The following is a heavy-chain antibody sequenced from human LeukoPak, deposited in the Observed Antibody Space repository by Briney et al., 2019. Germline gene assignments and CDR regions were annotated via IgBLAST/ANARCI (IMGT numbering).Heavy chain of an antibody. Sequence: ASVKVSCKASGYTFTGYYMHWVRQAPGQGLEAMGWINPNSGDTKYAQKFQGRVTMTRDTSISTAYMELSRLRSDDTAVYYCATQRGSYLWGTDFDYWGQGTLVTVSS. CDR3: ATQRGSYLWGTDFDY. V-gene: IGHV1-2*02. J-gene: IGHJ4*02. CDR2: INPNSGDT. D-gene: IGHD3-16*01. CDR1: GYTFTGYY.